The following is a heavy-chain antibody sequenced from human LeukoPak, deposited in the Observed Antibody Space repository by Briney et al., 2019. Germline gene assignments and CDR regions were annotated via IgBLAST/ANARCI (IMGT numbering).Heavy chain of an antibody. CDR3: ASNSYDSSGYYG. D-gene: IGHD3-22*01. J-gene: IGHJ4*02. Sequence: PGGSLRLSCAASGFSVSSIYMNWVRQAPGKGLEWVSAISGSGGSTYYADSVKGRFTISRDNSKNTLYLQMNSLRAEDTAVYYCASNSYDSSGYYGWGQGTLVTVSS. CDR1: GFSVSSIY. CDR2: ISGSGGST. V-gene: IGHV3-23*01.